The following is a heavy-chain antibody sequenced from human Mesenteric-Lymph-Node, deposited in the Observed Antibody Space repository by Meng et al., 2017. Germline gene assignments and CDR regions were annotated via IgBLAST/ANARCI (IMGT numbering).Heavy chain of an antibody. V-gene: IGHV4-38-2*01. D-gene: IGHD2-15*01. CDR1: GYSISSGYY. CDR3: ARGIVVAVAATFETLGVWFDP. Sequence: SETLSLTCAVSGYSISSGYYWGWIRQPPGKGLEWIGSIYHSGSTYYNPSLKSRVTISVDTSKNQFSLKLSSVTAADTAVYYCARGIVVAVAATFETLGVWFDPWGQGTLVTVSS. J-gene: IGHJ5*02. CDR2: IYHSGST.